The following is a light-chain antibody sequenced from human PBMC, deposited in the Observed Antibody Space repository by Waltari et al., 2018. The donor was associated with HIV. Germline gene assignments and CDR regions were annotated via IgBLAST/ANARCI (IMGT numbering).Light chain of an antibody. Sequence: QSVLTQPPSVSATPGQRVTISCSGSSSNIGNNIVTWYQQPPGTAPKLIIYGNDPRPSGVPDRFSGSKSGTSASLAISGLQSEDEADYYCATWDDSLNGPLFGGGTKLTVL. CDR2: GND. CDR1: SSNIGNNI. J-gene: IGLJ2*01. V-gene: IGLV1-44*01. CDR3: ATWDDSLNGPL.